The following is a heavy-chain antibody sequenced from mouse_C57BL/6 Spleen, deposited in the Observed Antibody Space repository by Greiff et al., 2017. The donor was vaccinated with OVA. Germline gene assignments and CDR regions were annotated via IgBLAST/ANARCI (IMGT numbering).Heavy chain of an antibody. D-gene: IGHD2-4*01. Sequence: EVKLLESGPGLVKPSQSLSPTCSVTGYSITSGYYWNWIRQFPGNKLEWMGYISYDGSNNYNPSLKNRISITRDTSKNQFFLKLNSVTTEDTATYYCARDLSYEGYFDYWGQGTTLTVSS. J-gene: IGHJ2*01. CDR2: ISYDGSN. V-gene: IGHV3-6*01. CDR1: GYSITSGYY. CDR3: ARDLSYEGYFDY.